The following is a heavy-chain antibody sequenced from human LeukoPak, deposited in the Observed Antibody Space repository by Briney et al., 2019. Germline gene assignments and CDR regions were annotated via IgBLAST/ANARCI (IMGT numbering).Heavy chain of an antibody. D-gene: IGHD3-16*01. V-gene: IGHV4-30-2*01. Sequence: SETLSLTCTVSGGSISSGGYYWSWIRQPPGKGLEWIGYIYHSGSTYYNPSLKSRVTISVDRSKNQFSLKLSSVTAADTAVYYCARDPSNGGKTVDAFDIWGQGTMVTVSS. CDR3: ARDPSNGGKTVDAFDI. CDR1: GGSISSGGYY. CDR2: IYHSGST. J-gene: IGHJ3*02.